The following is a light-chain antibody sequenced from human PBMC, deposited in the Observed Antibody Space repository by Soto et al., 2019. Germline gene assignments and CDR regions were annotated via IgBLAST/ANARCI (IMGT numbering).Light chain of an antibody. CDR1: SSDVGGYNY. V-gene: IGLV2-8*01. CDR3: SSYAGSNNFVV. Sequence: QSALTQPPSASGSPGRSVIISCTGTSSDVGGYNYVSWYQQHPGKAPKLMIYEVSKRPSGVPDRFSGSKSGNTASLTVSGLQTEDEADYYCSSYAGSNNFVVFGGGTKLTVL. J-gene: IGLJ2*01. CDR2: EVS.